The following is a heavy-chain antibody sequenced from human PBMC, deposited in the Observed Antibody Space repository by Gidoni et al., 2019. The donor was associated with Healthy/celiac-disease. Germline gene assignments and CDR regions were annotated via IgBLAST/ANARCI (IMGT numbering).Heavy chain of an antibody. CDR2: IIPILGIA. CDR3: ARVPWADENWYFDL. J-gene: IGHJ2*01. V-gene: IGHV1-69*02. D-gene: IGHD2-2*01. CDR1: GGTFSSYT. Sequence: QVQLVQSGAEVKKTGSSVKVSCKASGGTFSSYTLSWVRQGPGQGLEWIGRIIPILGIANYAQKFQGRVTITADKSTSTAYMELSSLRSEDTAVYYCARVPWADENWYFDLWGRGTLVTVSS.